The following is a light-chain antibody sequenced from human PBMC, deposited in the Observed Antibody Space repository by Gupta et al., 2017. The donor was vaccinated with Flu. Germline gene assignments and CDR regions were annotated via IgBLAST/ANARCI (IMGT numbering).Light chain of an antibody. V-gene: IGLV1-44*01. CDR1: SSPSGGNS. CDR2: NDN. J-gene: IGLJ3*02. CDR3: DQWDDIRDGRV. Sequence: RVTIPWSGTSSPSGGNSVSWCQQTPGAAPKVLIYNDNERHTAAAARFSGTKSGASASMVIDDLQAEDEAIYFCDQWDDIRDGRVFGGGTRLTVL.